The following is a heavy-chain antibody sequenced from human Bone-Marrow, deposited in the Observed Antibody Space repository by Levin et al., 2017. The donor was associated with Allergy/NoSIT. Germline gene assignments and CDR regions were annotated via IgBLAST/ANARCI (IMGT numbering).Heavy chain of an antibody. CDR2: VTVHNGDT. CDR3: TRVACSGGNCYAVYNWLDP. J-gene: IGHJ5*02. Sequence: PTASVKVSCKASGYSFTSNGISWVRQAPGQGLEWMGWVTVHNGDTNYAQKFQGRVIMTADTSTNTAYMELRSLRSDDTAVYYCTRVACSGGNCYAVYNWLDPWGQGTLITVSS. D-gene: IGHD2-15*01. V-gene: IGHV1-18*01. CDR1: GYSFTSNG.